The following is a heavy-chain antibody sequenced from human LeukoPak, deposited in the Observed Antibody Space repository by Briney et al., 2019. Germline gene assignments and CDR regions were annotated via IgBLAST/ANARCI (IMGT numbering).Heavy chain of an antibody. V-gene: IGHV3-15*01. CDR3: TTDYYYDSSGYLR. CDR1: GFTFSNAW. Sequence: PGGSLRLSRAASGFTFSNAWMSWVRQAPGKGLEWVGRIKSKTDGGTTDYAAPVKGRFTISRDDSKNTLYLQMNSLKTEDTAVYYCTTDYYYDSSGYLRWGQGTLVTVSS. CDR2: IKSKTDGGTT. D-gene: IGHD3-22*01. J-gene: IGHJ4*02.